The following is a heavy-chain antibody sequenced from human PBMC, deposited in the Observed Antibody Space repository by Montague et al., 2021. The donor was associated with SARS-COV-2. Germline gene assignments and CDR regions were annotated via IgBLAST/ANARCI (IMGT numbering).Heavy chain of an antibody. CDR2: ISTSSSYI. V-gene: IGHV3-21*01. D-gene: IGHD4-11*01. Sequence: SLRLSCAASGFTFSSYVMNWVRQAPGKGLEWVSSISTSSSYIYYADSVKGRFTISRDNAKNSLYLQMNSLRAEDTAVYYCARDAYSNYGEGNYFDYWGQGTLVTVSS. CDR3: ARDAYSNYGEGNYFDY. CDR1: GFTFSSYV. J-gene: IGHJ4*02.